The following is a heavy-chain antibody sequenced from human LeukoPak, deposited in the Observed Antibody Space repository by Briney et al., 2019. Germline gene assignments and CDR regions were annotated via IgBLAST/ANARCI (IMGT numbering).Heavy chain of an antibody. J-gene: IGHJ4*02. CDR1: GGSISSYY. Sequence: KPSETLSLTCTVSGGSISSYYWSWIRQPPGKGLEWIGYIYYSGSTNYNPSLKSRVTISVDTSKNQFSLKLSSVTAADTAVYYCARHQRNWYYFDYWGQGTLVTVSS. CDR2: IYYSGST. D-gene: IGHD1-1*01. V-gene: IGHV4-59*08. CDR3: ARHQRNWYYFDY.